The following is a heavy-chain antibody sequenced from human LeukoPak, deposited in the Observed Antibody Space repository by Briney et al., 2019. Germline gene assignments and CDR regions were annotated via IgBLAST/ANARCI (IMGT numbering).Heavy chain of an antibody. CDR3: ARESGYSGYDHFDY. CDR2: IYCSGST. V-gene: IGHV4-30-4*01. Sequence: PSETLSLTCTVSGGSISSGDYYWSWIRQPPGKGLEWIGYIYCSGSTYYNPSLKSRVTISVDTSKNQFSLKLSSVTAADTAVYYCARESGYSGYDHFDYWGQGTLVTVSS. D-gene: IGHD5-12*01. J-gene: IGHJ4*02. CDR1: GGSISSGDYY.